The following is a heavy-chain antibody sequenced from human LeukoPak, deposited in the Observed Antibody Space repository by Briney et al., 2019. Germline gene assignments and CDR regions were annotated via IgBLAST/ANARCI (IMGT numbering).Heavy chain of an antibody. D-gene: IGHD2-15*01. J-gene: IGHJ3*02. CDR1: GFTLSSYA. V-gene: IGHV3-23*01. CDR3: AKVAGYCSGGSCYPPPYDAFDI. Sequence: GGSLRLSCAASGFTLSSYAMSWVRQAPGKGLGRVSAISVSGGRTYSADSVKGRFTISRDNSKNTLYLQMNSLRAEDTAVYYCAKVAGYCSGGSCYPPPYDAFDIWGQGTMVTVSS. CDR2: ISVSGGRT.